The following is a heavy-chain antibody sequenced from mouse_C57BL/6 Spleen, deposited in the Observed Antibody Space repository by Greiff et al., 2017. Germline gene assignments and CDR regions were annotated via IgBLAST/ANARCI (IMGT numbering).Heavy chain of an antibody. CDR2: IDPSDSET. CDR3: ARRGGFITTVVGLDY. J-gene: IGHJ2*01. D-gene: IGHD1-1*01. Sequence: QVQLQQPGAELVRPGSSVKLSCKASGYTFTSYWMHWVKQRPIKGLEWIGNIDPSDSETHYNQKFKDKATLTVDKASSTAYMQISSLTSEDSSVYYCARRGGFITTVVGLDYWGQCTTLTFAS. V-gene: IGHV1-52*01. CDR1: GYTFTSYW.